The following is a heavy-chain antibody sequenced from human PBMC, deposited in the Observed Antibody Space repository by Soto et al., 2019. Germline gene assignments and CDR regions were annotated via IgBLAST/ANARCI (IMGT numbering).Heavy chain of an antibody. V-gene: IGHV3-23*01. CDR3: AKDTDRVEDAFDI. CDR2: ISGSGGST. Sequence: EVQLLESGGGLVQPGGSLRLSCAASGFTFSSYAMSWVRQAPGTGLEWVSAISGSGGSTYYADSVKGRFTISRDNSKNTLYLQMNSLRAEDTAVYYCAKDTDRVEDAFDIWGQGTMVTVSS. J-gene: IGHJ3*02. D-gene: IGHD1-1*01. CDR1: GFTFSSYA.